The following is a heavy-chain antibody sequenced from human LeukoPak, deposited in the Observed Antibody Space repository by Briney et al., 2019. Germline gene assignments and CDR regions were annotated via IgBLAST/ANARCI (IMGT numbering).Heavy chain of an antibody. CDR3: ARGDSSGYKDAFDI. V-gene: IGHV1-8*01. D-gene: IGHD3-22*01. J-gene: IGHJ3*02. CDR1: GYTFTSYD. CDR2: MNPNSGNT. Sequence: ASVKVSCKASGYTFTSYDINWVRQATGQGLEWMGWMNPNSGNTGYAQKFQGRVTMTRNTSISTAYMELSSLRSEDTAVYYCARGDSSGYKDAFDIWGQGTMVTVSS.